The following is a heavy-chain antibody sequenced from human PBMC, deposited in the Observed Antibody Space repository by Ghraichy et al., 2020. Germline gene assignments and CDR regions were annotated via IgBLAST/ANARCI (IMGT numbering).Heavy chain of an antibody. D-gene: IGHD3-16*01. Sequence: SGPTLVKPAQTLTLTCTFSGFSLSTSGVGVGWIRQPPGNALEWLALIYWDGDKHYGPSLKSRLTIIKDTSKNRVVLIMTDMDPVDTATYYCAHNVRSWGAAFDIWGQGTLVTVSS. CDR1: GFSLSTSGVG. CDR3: AHNVRSWGAAFDI. CDR2: IYWDGDK. V-gene: IGHV2-5*05. J-gene: IGHJ3*02.